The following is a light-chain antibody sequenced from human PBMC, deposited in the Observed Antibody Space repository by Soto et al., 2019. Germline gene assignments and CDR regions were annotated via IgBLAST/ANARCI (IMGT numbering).Light chain of an antibody. CDR3: QQYGSSGT. CDR1: QSVSSSY. Sequence: EIVLTQSPGTLPLSPGERGTLSCRASQSVSSSYLAWYQQKPGQAPRLLIYGASSRATGIPDRFSGSGSGTDFTLTISRLEPEDFAVYYCQQYGSSGTFGQGTKVDIK. V-gene: IGKV3-20*01. J-gene: IGKJ1*01. CDR2: GAS.